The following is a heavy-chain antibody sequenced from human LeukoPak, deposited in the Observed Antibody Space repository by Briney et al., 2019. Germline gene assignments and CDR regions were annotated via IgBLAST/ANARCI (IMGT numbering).Heavy chain of an antibody. D-gene: IGHD6-19*01. V-gene: IGHV4-31*03. CDR2: IYYSGST. CDR1: GGSISSGGYY. Sequence: SETLSLTCTVSGGSISSGGYYWSWIRQHPGKGLEWIGYIYYSGSTYYNPSLKSRVTISVDTSKNQFSLKLSSVTAADTAVYYCARASSGWPHYYYYGMDVWGQGTTVTVSS. CDR3: ARASSGWPHYYYYGMDV. J-gene: IGHJ6*02.